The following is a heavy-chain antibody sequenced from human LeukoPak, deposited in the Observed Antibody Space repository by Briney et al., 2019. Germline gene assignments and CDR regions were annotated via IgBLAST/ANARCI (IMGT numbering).Heavy chain of an antibody. CDR3: ARDYYDRSGYGLPYYSDF. CDR2: ISSSSSTI. J-gene: IGHJ4*02. V-gene: IGHV3-11*01. Sequence: GGSLRLSCAASGFTVSSNYMSWIHQAPGKGLEWVSYISSSSSTIHYADSVKGRFTISRDNAKSSLYLQMNSLRAEDTAVYYCARDYYDRSGYGLPYYSDFWGQGALVTVSS. CDR1: GFTVSSNY. D-gene: IGHD3-22*01.